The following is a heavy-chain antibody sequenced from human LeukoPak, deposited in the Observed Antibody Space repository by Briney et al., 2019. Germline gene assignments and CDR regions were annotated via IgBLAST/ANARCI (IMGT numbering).Heavy chain of an antibody. V-gene: IGHV6-1*01. CDR2: TYYRSKWYD. CDR3: AREGYSSSWFPRKAIDY. Sequence: SQSLSLTCAISGDSVCSNCAAWNWISQSPSIGLAWLGRTYYRSKWYDDYAVSVKSRITINPDTSKNQFSLQLNSVTPEDTAVYYCAREGYSSSWFPRKAIDYWGQGTLVTVSS. CDR1: GDSVCSNCAA. J-gene: IGHJ4*02. D-gene: IGHD6-13*01.